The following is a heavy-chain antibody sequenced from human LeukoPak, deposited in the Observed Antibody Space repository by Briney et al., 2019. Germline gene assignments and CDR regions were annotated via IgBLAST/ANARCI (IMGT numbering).Heavy chain of an antibody. J-gene: IGHJ4*02. CDR1: GFSFSDYW. V-gene: IGHV3-74*01. Sequence: PGGSLRLSCAASGFSFSDYWMHWGRQAPGKGLLWVSRINSDGGSTTYADSVKGRFTISRDNAKNTLYLQMNSLRAEDTAVYYCAIGSYALGWGQGTLVTVSS. CDR3: AIGSYALG. CDR2: INSDGGST. D-gene: IGHD3-16*01.